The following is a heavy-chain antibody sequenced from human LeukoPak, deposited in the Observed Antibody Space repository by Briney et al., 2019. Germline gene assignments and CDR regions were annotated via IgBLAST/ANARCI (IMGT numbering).Heavy chain of an antibody. Sequence: GGSLRLSCAASGFTFSSYAMSWVRQAPGKGLEWVSVISGSGGSTNYADSVKGRFTISRDNSKNTLYLQMNSLRAEDTAVYYCAKGGAAAEDYWGQGTLVTVSS. CDR3: AKGGAAAEDY. J-gene: IGHJ4*02. V-gene: IGHV3-23*01. CDR1: GFTFSSYA. D-gene: IGHD6-13*01. CDR2: ISGSGGST.